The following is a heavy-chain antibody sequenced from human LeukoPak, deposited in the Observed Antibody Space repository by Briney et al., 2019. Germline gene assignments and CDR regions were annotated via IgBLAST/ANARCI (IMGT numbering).Heavy chain of an antibody. CDR3: ARGGCSSTRCFAGFFDY. Sequence: GGSLRLSCAAPGFTFFNYWMSWVRQAPGKGLEWVANIKQDGSETYYVDSVKGRFTISRDNARSSLFLQMTSLRAEDTAIYYCARGGCSSTRCFAGFFDYWGQGTLVTVSS. V-gene: IGHV3-7*04. J-gene: IGHJ4*02. CDR2: IKQDGSET. D-gene: IGHD2-2*01. CDR1: GFTFFNYW.